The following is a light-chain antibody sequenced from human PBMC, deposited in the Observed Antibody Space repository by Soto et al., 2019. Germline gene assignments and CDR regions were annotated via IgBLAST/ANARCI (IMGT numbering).Light chain of an antibody. Sequence: QSALTQPASVSGSPGQSITISCTGSSSDVGAYDYVSWYQQFPGKAPKLLIYEVNDRPSGVSNRFSGSKSGNTASLTISGLQTEDEADYYCCSYRSGNTWVFGGGTKLTVL. CDR3: CSYRSGNTWV. V-gene: IGLV2-14*01. CDR1: SSDVGAYDY. CDR2: EVN. J-gene: IGLJ3*02.